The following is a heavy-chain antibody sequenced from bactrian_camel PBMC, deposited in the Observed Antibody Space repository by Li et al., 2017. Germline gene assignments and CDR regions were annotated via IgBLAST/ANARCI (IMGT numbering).Heavy chain of an antibody. CDR3: VTDLVAGTTLGY. J-gene: IGHJ6*01. Sequence: HVQLVESGGGLVQPGGSLRLSCAAFGFTFSRYDMTWVRQAPGKGLEWVSAINTGGGATYYEDSVKGRFAISRDNARNALYLQLDSLKSEDTAVYYCVTDLVAGTTLGYWGQGTQVTVS. D-gene: IGHD6*01. CDR2: INTGGGAT. CDR1: GFTFSRYD. V-gene: IGHV3S1*01.